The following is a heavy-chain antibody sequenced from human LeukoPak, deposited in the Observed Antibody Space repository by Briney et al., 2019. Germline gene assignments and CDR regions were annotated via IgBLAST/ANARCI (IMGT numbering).Heavy chain of an antibody. CDR1: GYTLTELS. CDR2: FDPEDGET. Sequence: GASVKVSCKVSGYTLTELSMHWVRQAPGKGLEWMGGFDPEDGETIYAQKFQGRVTMTEDTSTDTAYMKLSRLRSDDTAVYYCASAVGADAFDIWGQGTMVTVSS. CDR3: ASAVGADAFDI. D-gene: IGHD1-26*01. J-gene: IGHJ3*02. V-gene: IGHV1-24*01.